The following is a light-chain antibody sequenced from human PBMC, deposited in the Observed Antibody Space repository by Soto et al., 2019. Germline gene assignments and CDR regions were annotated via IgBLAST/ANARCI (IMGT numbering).Light chain of an antibody. CDR1: QSVRSH. CDR3: QQYKNWPL. Sequence: IVMTQSPATLSVSPGEGVTLSCRASQSVRSHLAWYQQKPGQPPRPLIYGASTRATGIPARFSGSGFGTEFTLTISSLQSEDFAVYYCQQYKNWPLFGQGTRLE. CDR2: GAS. V-gene: IGKV3-15*01. J-gene: IGKJ5*01.